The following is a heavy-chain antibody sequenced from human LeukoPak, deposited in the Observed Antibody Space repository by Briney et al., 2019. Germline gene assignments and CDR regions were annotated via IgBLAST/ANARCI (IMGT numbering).Heavy chain of an antibody. D-gene: IGHD2-21*02. Sequence: GGSLRLSCAASGFTFSSYAMHWVRQAPGKGLEWVAVISYDGSNKYYADSVKGRFTISRDNSKNTLYLQMNSLRAEDTAVYYCARDLGSRIVVVTAIPGWFDPWGQGTLVTVSS. CDR2: ISYDGSNK. CDR1: GFTFSSYA. CDR3: ARDLGSRIVVVTAIPGWFDP. V-gene: IGHV3-30-3*01. J-gene: IGHJ5*02.